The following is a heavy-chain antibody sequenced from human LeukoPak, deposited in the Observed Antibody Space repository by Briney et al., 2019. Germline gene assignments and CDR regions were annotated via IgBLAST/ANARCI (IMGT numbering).Heavy chain of an antibody. V-gene: IGHV4-34*01. CDR3: AGGAQLWLAYYYGMDV. CDR1: GGSFSGYY. CDR2: INHSGST. D-gene: IGHD5-18*01. Sequence: SETLSLTCAVYGGSFSGYYWSWIRQPPGKGLEWIGEINHSGSTNYNPSLKSRVTISVDTSKNQFSLKLSSVTAADTAVYYCAGGAQLWLAYYYGMDVWGQGTTVTVSS. J-gene: IGHJ6*02.